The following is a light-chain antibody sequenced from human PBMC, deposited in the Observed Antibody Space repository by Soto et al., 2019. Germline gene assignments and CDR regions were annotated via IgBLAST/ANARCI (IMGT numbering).Light chain of an antibody. CDR1: SSDIGNNL. CDR3: LTRDKSLTAYV. Sequence: TQPPSVSAAPGQKVTISCSGSSSDIGNNLVSWYQQFPGSAPRLLIYDDFKRPSGIPDRFSGSKSGTSATLGITGLQTGDEADYYCLTRDKSLTAYVFGTGTKVTVL. V-gene: IGLV1-51*01. J-gene: IGLJ1*01. CDR2: DDF.